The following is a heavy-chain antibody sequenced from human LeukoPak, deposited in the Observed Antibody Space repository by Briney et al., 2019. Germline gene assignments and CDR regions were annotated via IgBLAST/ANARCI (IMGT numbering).Heavy chain of an antibody. Sequence: ASVKVSCKGSEYTFTSYDINWVRQATGQGLEWMGWMNPNSGNIAYAQKFQGRVTLTRNTSINTAYMELSSLTSEDTAIYYCARDNSVGDNAWWFDPWGQGTLVTVSS. D-gene: IGHD1-26*01. CDR1: EYTFTSYD. V-gene: IGHV1-8*01. CDR3: ARDNSVGDNAWWFDP. J-gene: IGHJ5*02. CDR2: MNPNSGNI.